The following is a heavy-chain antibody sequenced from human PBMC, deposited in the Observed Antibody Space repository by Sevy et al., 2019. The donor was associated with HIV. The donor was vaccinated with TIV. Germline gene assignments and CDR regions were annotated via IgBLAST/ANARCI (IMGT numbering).Heavy chain of an antibody. Sequence: GGSLRLSCAASGFTFSNYPMHWVRQAPGKGLERVAVISYDGSTTYYADSLKGRFTISRDTSKSTLYLQVNSLRAEDAAVYYCARAALTSGYLYYFDYWGQGTLVTVSS. V-gene: IGHV3-30*04. CDR2: ISYDGSTT. D-gene: IGHD3-22*01. CDR3: ARAALTSGYLYYFDY. CDR1: GFTFSNYP. J-gene: IGHJ4*02.